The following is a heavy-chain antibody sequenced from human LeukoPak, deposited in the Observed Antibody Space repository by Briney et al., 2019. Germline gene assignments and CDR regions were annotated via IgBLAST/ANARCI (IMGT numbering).Heavy chain of an antibody. CDR3: ATVRVYCSSTSCYFPLFDP. CDR1: GYTRTELS. Sequence: GASVKVSCKVSGYTRTELSMHWVRQAPGKGLEWKGGFDPEDGETIYAQKFQGRVTMTEDTSTDTAYMELSSLRSEDTAVYYCATVRVYCSSTSCYFPLFDPWGQGTLVTVSS. CDR2: FDPEDGET. J-gene: IGHJ5*02. D-gene: IGHD2-2*01. V-gene: IGHV1-24*01.